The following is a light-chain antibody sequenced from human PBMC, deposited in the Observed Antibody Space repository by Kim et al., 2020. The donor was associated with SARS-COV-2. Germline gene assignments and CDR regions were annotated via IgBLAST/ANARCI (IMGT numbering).Light chain of an antibody. CDR3: QQYNSFWN. V-gene: IGKV1-5*03. CDR1: QSISYS. J-gene: IGKJ1*01. CDR2: MAS. Sequence: LSASVGDRVTITCRASQSISYSLAWYQQKPGEAPKLLIYMASTLEGGVPSRFSGSGSGTEFALTISSLQPDDFATYYCQQYNSFWNFGQGTKVDIK.